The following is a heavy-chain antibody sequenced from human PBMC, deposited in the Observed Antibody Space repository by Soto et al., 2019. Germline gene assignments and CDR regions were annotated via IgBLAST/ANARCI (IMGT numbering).Heavy chain of an antibody. Sequence: PSETLSLTCTVSGGSISDDYWSWIRQPPGKGLEWIGHIFYSGTTYYNPSLKSRLTISVDTSKNHFSLRLTSVTAADTAVYYCARDLWVEPELYYYGMDVWGQGTTVTVSS. CDR2: IFYSGTT. V-gene: IGHV4-30-4*08. J-gene: IGHJ6*02. CDR1: GGSISDDY. D-gene: IGHD1-1*01. CDR3: ARDLWVEPELYYYGMDV.